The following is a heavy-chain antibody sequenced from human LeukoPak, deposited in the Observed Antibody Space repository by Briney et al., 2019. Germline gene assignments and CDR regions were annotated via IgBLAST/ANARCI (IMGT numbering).Heavy chain of an antibody. CDR1: GFTFSSYG. D-gene: IGHD2-15*01. CDR3: AKAVCGGSCYGYFDY. Sequence: GGSLRLSCAASGFTFSSYGMHWVRQAPGKGLEWVAVISYDGSNKYYADSVKGRFTISRDNSKNTLYLQMNSLRAEDTAVYYCAKAVCGGSCYGYFDYWGQGTLVTVSS. J-gene: IGHJ4*02. CDR2: ISYDGSNK. V-gene: IGHV3-30*18.